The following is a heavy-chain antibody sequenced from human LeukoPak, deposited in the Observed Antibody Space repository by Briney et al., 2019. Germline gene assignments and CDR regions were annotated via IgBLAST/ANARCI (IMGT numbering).Heavy chain of an antibody. D-gene: IGHD5-18*01. V-gene: IGHV4-59*01. CDR3: ARDSISYGVDY. J-gene: IGHJ4*02. CDR2: IYYSGST. CDR1: GGSISSYY. Sequence: SETLSLTCTDSGGSISSYYWSWIRQPPGKGLEWIGYIYYSGSTNYNPSLKSRVTISVDTSKNQFSLKLSSVTAADTAVYYCARDSISYGVDYWGQGTLVTVSS.